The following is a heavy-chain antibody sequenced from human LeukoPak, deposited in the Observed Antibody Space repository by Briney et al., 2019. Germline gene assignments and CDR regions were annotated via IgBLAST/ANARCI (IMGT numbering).Heavy chain of an antibody. Sequence: GGSLRLSCAASGFIFSSYNMHWVRQAPGKGLEYVSAISAEGGSTYYTNSVKGRFTISRDNSKHTLYLQMCSLRTEDMAVYYCATAQLGGSYDYWGQGTLVTVSS. D-gene: IGHD1-26*01. CDR2: ISAEGGST. CDR1: GFIFSSYN. J-gene: IGHJ4*02. V-gene: IGHV3-64*01. CDR3: ATAQLGGSYDY.